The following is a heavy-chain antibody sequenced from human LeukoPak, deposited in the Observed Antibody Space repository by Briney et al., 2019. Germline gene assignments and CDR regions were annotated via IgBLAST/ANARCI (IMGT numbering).Heavy chain of an antibody. D-gene: IGHD3-22*01. V-gene: IGHV4-39*01. J-gene: IGHJ4*02. CDR1: GGSISSSSYY. CDR2: IYYSGST. CDR3: ARQGRLLLQYYIDY. Sequence: PSETLSLTCTVSGGSISSSSYYWGWIRQPPGKGLEWIGSIYYSGSTYYNPSLKSRVTISVDTSKNQFSLKLSSVTAADTAVYYCARQGRLLLQYYIDYWGQGTLVTVSS.